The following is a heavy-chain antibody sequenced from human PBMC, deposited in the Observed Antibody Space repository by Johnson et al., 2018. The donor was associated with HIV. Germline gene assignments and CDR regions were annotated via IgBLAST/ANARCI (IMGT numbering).Heavy chain of an antibody. CDR3: AKDNRSYYYDSSPGAVDI. V-gene: IGHV3-9*01. D-gene: IGHD3-22*01. J-gene: IGHJ3*02. Sequence: VQLVESGGGLVQPGRSLRLSCAASGFTFDDYAMHWVRQAPGKGLEWVSGMSWNSGSIGYADSVKGRFTISRDNAKNSLYLQMNSLRAEDTALYYCAKDNRSYYYDSSPGAVDIWGQGTMVTVSS. CDR2: MSWNSGSI. CDR1: GFTFDDYA.